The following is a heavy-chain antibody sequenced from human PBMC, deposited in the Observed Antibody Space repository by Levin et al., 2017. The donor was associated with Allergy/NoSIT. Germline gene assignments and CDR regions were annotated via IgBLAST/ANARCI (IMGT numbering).Heavy chain of an antibody. J-gene: IGHJ1*01. CDR3: ARGRITMVRGVVEYFQH. CDR1: GYTFTSYA. Sequence: ASVKVSCKASGYTFTSYAMNWVRQAPGQGLEWMGWINTNTGNPTYAQGFTGRFVFSLDTSVSTAYLQICSLKAEDTAVYYCARGRITMVRGVVEYFQHWGQGTLVTVSS. D-gene: IGHD3-10*01. CDR2: INTNTGNP. V-gene: IGHV7-4-1*01.